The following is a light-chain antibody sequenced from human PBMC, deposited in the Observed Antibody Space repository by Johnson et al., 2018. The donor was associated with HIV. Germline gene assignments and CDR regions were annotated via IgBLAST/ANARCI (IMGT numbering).Light chain of an antibody. CDR3: GTWDSSLSAHYV. Sequence: QSVLTQPPSVSAPPGQKVTISCSGSTSNIGNNYVSWYQQFPGAAPKLLIYDDNKRPSRIPDRFSGSKSGTSATLGITGLQTGDEADYYCGTWDSSLSAHYVFGTGTKVTVL. V-gene: IGLV1-51*01. CDR1: TSNIGNNY. CDR2: DDN. J-gene: IGLJ1*01.